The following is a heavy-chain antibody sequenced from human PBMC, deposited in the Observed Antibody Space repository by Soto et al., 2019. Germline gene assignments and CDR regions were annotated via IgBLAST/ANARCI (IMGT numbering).Heavy chain of an antibody. CDR2: ISYDGSNK. J-gene: IGHJ6*02. Sequence: SLALSCAASGCTFSSYGLHWVRQPPGKGLEWVAVISYDGSNKYYADSVKGRFTISRENSKNKLYLQMNSLRAEDTAVYYCANARLSGWYPYYYGMDVWGQGTTVTVSS. D-gene: IGHD6-19*01. CDR3: ANARLSGWYPYYYGMDV. CDR1: GCTFSSYG. V-gene: IGHV3-30*18.